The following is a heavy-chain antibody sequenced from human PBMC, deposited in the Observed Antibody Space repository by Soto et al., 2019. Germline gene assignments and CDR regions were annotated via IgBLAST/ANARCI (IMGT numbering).Heavy chain of an antibody. D-gene: IGHD3-22*01. J-gene: IGHJ5*02. CDR3: ARAGHYYDSSGDYSVGWFDR. CDR1: GVTFSDYY. Sequence: PGGSLGLSCAASGVTFSDYYMSWIRQAPGKGLEWVSYISSSSSYTNYADSVKGRFTISRDNAKNSLYLQMNSLRAEDTAVYYCARAGHYYDSSGDYSVGWFDRWSLGMLVT. CDR2: ISSSSSYT. V-gene: IGHV3-11*06.